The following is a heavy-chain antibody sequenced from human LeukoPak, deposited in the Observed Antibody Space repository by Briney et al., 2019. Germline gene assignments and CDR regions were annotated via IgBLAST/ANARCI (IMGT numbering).Heavy chain of an antibody. Sequence: GRSLRLSCAASGFTFGSYGMHWVRQAPGKGLEWVAFISFDRSHEYYGDSMRGRFTISRDNSKNTLHLQMNSLRAEDTAVYYCARGGGYEGYWGQGTLVTVSS. CDR1: GFTFGSYG. J-gene: IGHJ4*02. D-gene: IGHD5-12*01. CDR3: ARGGGYEGY. V-gene: IGHV3-33*01. CDR2: ISFDRSHE.